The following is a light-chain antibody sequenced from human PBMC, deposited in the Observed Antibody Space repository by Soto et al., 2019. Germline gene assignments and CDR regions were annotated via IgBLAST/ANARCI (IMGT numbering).Light chain of an antibody. J-gene: IGLJ3*02. CDR1: NSNIGADYG. CDR2: ADN. Sequence: QSVLTQPPSVSGAPGQSVTISCTGTNSNIGADYGVQWYQQFPGTAPKLIIYADNIRPSGVPDRFSGSKSATSASLAITGLQPDDEADYYCQSYARSHVGLVFGAGTKLTVL. V-gene: IGLV1-40*01. CDR3: QSYARSHVGLV.